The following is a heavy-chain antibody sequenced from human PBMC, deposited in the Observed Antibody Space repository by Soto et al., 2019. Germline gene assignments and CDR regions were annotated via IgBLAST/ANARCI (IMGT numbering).Heavy chain of an antibody. CDR3: ARATVTLLVIDY. J-gene: IGHJ4*02. CDR1: GGSISSGGYS. V-gene: IGHV4-30-2*01. CDR2: IYHSGST. Sequence: TLSLTCAVSGGSISSGGYSWSWIRQPPGKGLEWIGYIYHSGSTYYNPSLKSRVTISVDRSKNQFSLKLSSVTAADTAVYYCARATVTLLVIDYWGQGTLVTVSS. D-gene: IGHD4-4*01.